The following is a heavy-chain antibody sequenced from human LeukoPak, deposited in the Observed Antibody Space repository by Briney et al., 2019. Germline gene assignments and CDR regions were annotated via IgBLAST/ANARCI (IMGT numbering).Heavy chain of an antibody. V-gene: IGHV4-59*01. J-gene: IGHJ2*01. CDR2: IYCSGST. CDR1: GGSISSYY. Sequence: SETLSLTCTVSGGSISSYYWSWIRQPPGKGLEWIGYIYCSGSTNYNPSLKSRVTISVDTSKNQFSLKLSSVTAADTAVYYCARDRGTAYCGGDCYYWYFDLWGRGTLVTVSS. CDR3: ARDRGTAYCGGDCYYWYFDL. D-gene: IGHD2-21*02.